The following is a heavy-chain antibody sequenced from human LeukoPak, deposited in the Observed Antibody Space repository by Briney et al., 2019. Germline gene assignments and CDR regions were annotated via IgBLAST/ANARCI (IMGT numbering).Heavy chain of an antibody. CDR1: GGSFSGYY. V-gene: IGHV4-34*01. J-gene: IGHJ4*02. CDR2: INHSGST. Sequence: SGTLSLTCAVYGGSFSGYYWSWIRQPPGKGLEWIGEINHSGSTNYNPSLKNRVTISVDTSKNQFSLKLSSVTAADTAVYYCARAFNDYVWGSYRWENKKMSYFDYWGQGTLVTVSS. CDR3: ARAFNDYVWGSYRWENKKMSYFDY. D-gene: IGHD3-16*02.